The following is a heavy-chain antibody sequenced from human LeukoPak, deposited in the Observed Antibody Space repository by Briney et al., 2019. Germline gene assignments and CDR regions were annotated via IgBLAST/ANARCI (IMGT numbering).Heavy chain of an antibody. CDR2: RSIYNGNT. CDR3: ARGGPFPSGSSSREYYLDY. CDR1: GYDFINYG. Sequence: ASVKVSCKASGYDFINYGISWVRQAPGQGLEWMGWRSIYNGNTDYKLQGRVTMTTDTSTSPAYMEVRSLRSDDTAVYYCARGGPFPSGSSSREYYLDYWGQGTLVTVSS. J-gene: IGHJ4*02. V-gene: IGHV1-18*01. D-gene: IGHD6-6*01.